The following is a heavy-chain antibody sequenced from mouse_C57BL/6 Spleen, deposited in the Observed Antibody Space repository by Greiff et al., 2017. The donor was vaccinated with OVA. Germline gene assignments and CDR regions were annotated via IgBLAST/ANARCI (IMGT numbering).Heavy chain of an antibody. V-gene: IGHV1-82*01. CDR3: ARSNYYGSSYQYYFDD. J-gene: IGHJ2*01. Sequence: QVQLQQSGPELVKPGASVKISCKASGYAFSSSWMNWVKQRPGKGLEWIGRIYPGDGDTNYNGKFKGKATLTADKSSSTAYMQLSSLTSEDSAVYFCARSNYYGSSYQYYFDDWGQGTTLTVSS. D-gene: IGHD1-1*01. CDR1: GYAFSSSW. CDR2: IYPGDGDT.